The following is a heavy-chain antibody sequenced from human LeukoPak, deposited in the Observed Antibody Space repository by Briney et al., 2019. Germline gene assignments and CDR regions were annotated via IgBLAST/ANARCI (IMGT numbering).Heavy chain of an antibody. CDR2: IYYSGST. D-gene: IGHD3-22*01. CDR3: ASQYYYDSSGYPGAFDI. V-gene: IGHV4-39*07. J-gene: IGHJ3*02. Sequence: WVRQAPGKGLEWIGSIYYSGSTYYNPSLKSRVTISVDTSKNQFSLKLSSVTAADTAVYYCASQYYYDSSGYPGAFDIWGQGTMVTVSS.